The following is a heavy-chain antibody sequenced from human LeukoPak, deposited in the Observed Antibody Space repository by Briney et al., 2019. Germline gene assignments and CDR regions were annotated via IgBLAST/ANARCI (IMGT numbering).Heavy chain of an antibody. CDR3: ARIGYKYGSYYFDD. J-gene: IGHJ4*02. CDR2: IFSNDEK. Sequence: SGPTLVNPTETLTLTCTVSGLSLSNAGMGVSWIRQPPGKALEWLAHIFSNDEKSYNTSLKSRLTISKDTSKSQVVLTMTGMDPVDTATYYCARIGYKYGSYYFDDWGQGTLVTVSS. CDR1: GLSLSNAGMG. D-gene: IGHD3-10*01. V-gene: IGHV2-26*01.